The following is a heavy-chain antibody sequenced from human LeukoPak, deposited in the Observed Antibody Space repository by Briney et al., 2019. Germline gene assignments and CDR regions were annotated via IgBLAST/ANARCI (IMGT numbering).Heavy chain of an antibody. Sequence: SETLSLTCTVSGGSISSSSYYWGWIRQPPGKGLEWIGSIYYSGSTNYNPSLKSRVTISVDTSKNQFSLKLSSVTAADTAVYYCARGGYSGYDYLYYYYYMDVWGKGTTVTVSS. CDR3: ARGGYSGYDYLYYYYYMDV. V-gene: IGHV4-39*07. D-gene: IGHD5-12*01. J-gene: IGHJ6*03. CDR1: GGSISSSSYY. CDR2: IYYSGST.